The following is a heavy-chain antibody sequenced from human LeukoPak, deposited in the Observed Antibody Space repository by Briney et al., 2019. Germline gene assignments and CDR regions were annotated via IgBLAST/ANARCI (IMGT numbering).Heavy chain of an antibody. V-gene: IGHV4-39*01. D-gene: IGHD3-16*01. J-gene: IGHJ4*02. CDR3: ARQQGELHPEYYFDY. CDR1: GGSISSSSYS. Sequence: PSETLSLTCTVSGGSISSSSYSWGWIRQPPGKGLEWIGSIYYSGSTYYNPSLKSRVTISVDTSKNQFSLKLSSVTAADTAVYYCARQQGELHPEYYFDYWGQGTLVTVSS. CDR2: IYYSGST.